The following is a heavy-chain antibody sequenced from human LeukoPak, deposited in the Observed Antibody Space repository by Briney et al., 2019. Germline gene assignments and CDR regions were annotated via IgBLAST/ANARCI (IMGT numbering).Heavy chain of an antibody. J-gene: IGHJ3*02. CDR3: ARHEAQWNAFDI. Sequence: SETLSLTCTVSGGSISSYYWSWIRQPPGKGLEWIGYIYYSGSTNYNPSLKSRVTISVDTSKNQFSLKLSSVTAADTAVYYCARHEAQWNAFDIWGQGTVVTVSS. D-gene: IGHD6-19*01. V-gene: IGHV4-59*08. CDR1: GGSISSYY. CDR2: IYYSGST.